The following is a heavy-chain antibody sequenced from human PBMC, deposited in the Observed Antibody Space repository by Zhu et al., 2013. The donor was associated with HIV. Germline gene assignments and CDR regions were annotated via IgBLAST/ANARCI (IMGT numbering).Heavy chain of an antibody. CDR1: GGTFSSYA. V-gene: IGHV1-69*01. Sequence: QVQLVQSGAEVKKPGSSVKVSCKASGGTFSSYAISWVRQAPGQGLEWMGGIIPIFGTANYAQKFQGRVTITADESTSTAYMELSSLRSEDTAVYYCASTFVVLMVYEGTGYFDYWGQGTLVTVSS. CDR2: IIPIFGTA. CDR3: ASTFVVLMVYEGTGYFDY. D-gene: IGHD2-8*01. J-gene: IGHJ4*02.